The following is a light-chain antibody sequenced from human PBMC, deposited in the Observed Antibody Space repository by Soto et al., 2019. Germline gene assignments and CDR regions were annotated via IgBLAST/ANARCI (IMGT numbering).Light chain of an antibody. J-gene: IGLJ2*01. CDR1: SSNIGGYNY. CDR2: DVN. Sequence: QSVLTQPRSVSGSPGQSVTISCTGTSSNIGGYNYVSWYQQHPGKAPKLIIFDVNKRPSGVPDRFSGSKSGNTASLTISGLQAEDEADYYCFSFAGSRGVVGGGTKLTVL. CDR3: FSFAGSRGV. V-gene: IGLV2-11*01.